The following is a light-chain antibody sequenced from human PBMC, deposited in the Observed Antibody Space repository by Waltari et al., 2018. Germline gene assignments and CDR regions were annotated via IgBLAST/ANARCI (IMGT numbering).Light chain of an antibody. V-gene: IGKV3-20*01. CDR1: QSVSSSY. CDR3: QQYGSSHT. Sequence: EIVLTQSPGTLSLSPGARATLPCRASQSVSSSYLACYQQKPGQAPRLLIYGASSRATGIPDRFSGSGSGTDFTLTISRLEPEDFAVYYCQQYGSSHTFGQGTKLEIK. J-gene: IGKJ2*01. CDR2: GAS.